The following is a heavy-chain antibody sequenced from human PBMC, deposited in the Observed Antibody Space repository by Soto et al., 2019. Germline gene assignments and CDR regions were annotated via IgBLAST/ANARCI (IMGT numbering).Heavy chain of an antibody. V-gene: IGHV4-59*01. CDR2: IYYSGST. D-gene: IGHD1-7*01. J-gene: IGHJ4*02. CDR1: GCSISSYY. CDR3: ARGQLELKYYFDY. Sequence: SETLSLTCTVSGCSISSYYWSWIRQPPGKGLEWIGYIYYSGSTNYNPSLKSRVTISVDTSKNQFSLKLSSVTAADTAVYYCARGQLELKYYFDYWGQGTLVTVSS.